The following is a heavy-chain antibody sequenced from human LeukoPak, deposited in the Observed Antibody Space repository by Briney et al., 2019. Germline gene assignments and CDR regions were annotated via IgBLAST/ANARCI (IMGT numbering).Heavy chain of an antibody. D-gene: IGHD3-9*01. V-gene: IGHV4-31*03. CDR3: AEDRGLVGERYSYQFYGMDV. CDR2: ISYSGGT. CDR1: GVSISSDGYY. J-gene: IGHJ6*01. Sequence: SETLSLTCTVSGVSISSDGYYWSWVRQHPEKGLVWIGYISYSGGTPYNTSLKSRVAISIDTSKNQFSLRLRSVTAADTAVYYCAEDRGLVGERYSYQFYGMDVWGQGTAVTVSS.